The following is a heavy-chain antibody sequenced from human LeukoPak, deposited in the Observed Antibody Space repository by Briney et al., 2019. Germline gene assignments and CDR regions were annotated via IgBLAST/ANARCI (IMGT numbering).Heavy chain of an antibody. Sequence: PGRSLRLSCAASGFTFDDYAMHWVRQAPGKGLEWVSGISWNSGSIGYADSVKGRFTISRDNAKNSLYLQMNSLRAEDTAVYYCARALHDAFDIWGQGTMVSVSS. CDR1: GFTFDDYA. V-gene: IGHV3-9*01. J-gene: IGHJ3*02. CDR2: ISWNSGSI. CDR3: ARALHDAFDI.